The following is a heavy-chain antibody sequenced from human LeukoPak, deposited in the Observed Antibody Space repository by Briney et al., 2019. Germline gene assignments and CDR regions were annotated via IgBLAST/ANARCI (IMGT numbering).Heavy chain of an antibody. D-gene: IGHD5-12*01. CDR3: ARGRVSGYDYRYYYYMDV. Sequence: GASVKVSCKASGYTFTSYGISWVRQAPGQGLEWMGWISPYNGNTNYAQILQGRVTMTTDTSTSTAYMALRSLRSDDTAVYYCARGRVSGYDYRYYYYMDVWGKGTTVTVSS. J-gene: IGHJ6*03. CDR2: ISPYNGNT. V-gene: IGHV1-18*01. CDR1: GYTFTSYG.